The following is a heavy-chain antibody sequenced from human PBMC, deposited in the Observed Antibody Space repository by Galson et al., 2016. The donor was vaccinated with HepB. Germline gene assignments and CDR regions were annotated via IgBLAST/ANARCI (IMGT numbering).Heavy chain of an antibody. CDR2: IYWDDDR. D-gene: IGHD2-15*01. CDR1: GFSLTTNGVG. V-gene: IGHV2-5*02. CDR3: SHRRLFTDSGTPSVDY. Sequence: PALVKPTQTLTLTCTFSGFSLTTNGVGVAWIRQPPGKALEWLAPIYWDDDRRYSPSLKTRPTVTKDASKTQVVLTMTNMDPGDTDTYFCSHRRLFTDSGTPSVDYWRQGPLITVSS. J-gene: IGHJ4*02.